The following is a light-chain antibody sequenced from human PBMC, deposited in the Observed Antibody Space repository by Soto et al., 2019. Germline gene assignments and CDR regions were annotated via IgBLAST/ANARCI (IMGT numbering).Light chain of an antibody. J-gene: IGLJ2*01. V-gene: IGLV2-8*01. Sequence: QSVLTQPPSASGSPGQSVTISCTGTSSDVGANDYVSWYQQHPGKAPKIMIYEVSKRPSGVPDRFSGSKSGNTASLTVSGLQAEDEAYYYCSTYVGSKIIFGGGTQLTVL. CDR1: SSDVGANDY. CDR3: STYVGSKII. CDR2: EVS.